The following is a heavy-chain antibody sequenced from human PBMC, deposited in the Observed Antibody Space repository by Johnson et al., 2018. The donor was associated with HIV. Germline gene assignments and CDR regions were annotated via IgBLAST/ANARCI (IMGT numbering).Heavy chain of an antibody. CDR3: ARGCGGDCAHQEAFDI. V-gene: IGHV3-53*01. CDR1: GFTVSRNY. J-gene: IGHJ3*02. Sequence: VRLVESGGGLIQPGGSLRLSCAASGFTVSRNYMNWVRQAPGKGLEWVSLIYSGGNTYYADSVRGRFTLSRDNSKNTLYLQMNNLRAEDTAVYFCARGCGGDCAHQEAFDIWGQGTMVTVSS. D-gene: IGHD2-21*02. CDR2: IYSGGNT.